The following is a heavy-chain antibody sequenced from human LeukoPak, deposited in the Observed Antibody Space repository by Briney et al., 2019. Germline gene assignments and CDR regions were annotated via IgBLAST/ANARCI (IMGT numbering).Heavy chain of an antibody. CDR1: GGSISSYY. CDR2: IYYSGST. J-gene: IGHJ4*02. Sequence: SETLSLTCTVSGGSISSYYWSWIRQPPGKGLEWIGYIYYSGSTNYNPSLKSRVTISVDTSKNQFSLKLSSVTAADTAVYYCASPGTYVGEDYWGQGTLVTVSS. D-gene: IGHD1-26*01. V-gene: IGHV4-59*12. CDR3: ASPGTYVGEDY.